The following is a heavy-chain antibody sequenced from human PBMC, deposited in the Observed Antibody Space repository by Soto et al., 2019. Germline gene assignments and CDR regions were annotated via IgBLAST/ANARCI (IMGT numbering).Heavy chain of an antibody. Sequence: GGSLRLSCAASGFTFSSYAMSWVRQAPGKGLEWVSVIYRGDATHYADSVKGRFTISRDNSKNTVYLQMNNLRAEDTAVYYCARDRSDSSRADSFDIWGPGTMVTVSS. V-gene: IGHV3-53*01. J-gene: IGHJ3*02. CDR1: GFTFSSYA. CDR3: ARDRSDSSRADSFDI. CDR2: IYRGDAT. D-gene: IGHD6-6*01.